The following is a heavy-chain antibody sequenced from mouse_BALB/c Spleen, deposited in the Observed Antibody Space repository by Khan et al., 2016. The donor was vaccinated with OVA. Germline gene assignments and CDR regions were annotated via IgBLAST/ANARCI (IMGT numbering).Heavy chain of an antibody. CDR1: GYTFTDYG. CDR3: ASDSSGDEFAY. CDR2: ISTYYGDA. D-gene: IGHD3-2*01. J-gene: IGHJ3*01. V-gene: IGHV1S137*01. Sequence: QVQLQQSGAELVRPGVSVKISYKGSGYTFTDYGIHWVKQSHAKSLEWIGVISTYYGDASYNQKFKGKATMTVDKSSSTAYMELARLTSEDSAIYYCASDSSGDEFAYWGQGTLVTVSA.